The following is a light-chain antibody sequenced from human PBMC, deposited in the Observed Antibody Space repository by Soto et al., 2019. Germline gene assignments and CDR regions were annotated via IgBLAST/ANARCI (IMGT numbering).Light chain of an antibody. Sequence: EIVLTQSPGTLSLSPGERATLSCRASQSVSNYLAWYQQKPGQAPRLLIYGASTRATGIPARFSGSGSGTDFTLTISRLEPEDFAVYYCQQYDSSPGLTFGGGTKVDIK. J-gene: IGKJ4*01. V-gene: IGKV3-20*01. CDR1: QSVSNY. CDR3: QQYDSSPGLT. CDR2: GAS.